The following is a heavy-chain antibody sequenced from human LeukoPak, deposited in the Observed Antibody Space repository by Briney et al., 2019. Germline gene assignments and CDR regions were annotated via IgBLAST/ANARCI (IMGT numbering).Heavy chain of an antibody. D-gene: IGHD3-9*01. CDR2: ICDGGST. CDR1: GCPFSSGSYY. J-gene: IGHJ4*02. V-gene: IGHV4-61*01. CDR3: ARSPDYDISTGYYPTRYYFDY. Sequence: PGGTLSLTCTASGCPFSSGSYYWSCMPQPPGQGLVWVGYICDGGSTNYDPSLHSRVTISVDTSNHQFSLKLSSVTAAHTAVYYYARSPDYDISTGYYPTRYYFDYWGQGTLVTVSS.